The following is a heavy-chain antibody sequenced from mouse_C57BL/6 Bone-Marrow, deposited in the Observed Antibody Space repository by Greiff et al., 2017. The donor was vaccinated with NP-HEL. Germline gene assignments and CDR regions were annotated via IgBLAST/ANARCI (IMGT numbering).Heavy chain of an antibody. D-gene: IGHD2-5*01. CDR3: TGPYYSNYLYAMDY. CDR2: IRLKSDNYAT. CDR1: GFTFSNYW. V-gene: IGHV6-3*01. J-gene: IGHJ4*01. Sequence: EVQLVESGGGLVQPGGSMKLSCVASGFTFSNYWMNWVRQSPEKGLEWVAQIRLKSDNYATHYAESVKGRFTISRDDSKSSVYLQMNNLRAEDTGIYYCTGPYYSNYLYAMDYWGQGTSVTVSS.